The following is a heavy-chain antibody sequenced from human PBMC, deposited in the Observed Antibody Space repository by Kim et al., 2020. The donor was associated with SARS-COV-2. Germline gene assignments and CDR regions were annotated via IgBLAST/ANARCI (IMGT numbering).Heavy chain of an antibody. Sequence: SQTLSLTCAISGDSVSSNSAAWNWIRQSPSRGLEWLGRTYYRSKWYNDYAVSVKSRITINPDTSKNKFSLQLNSVTPEDTAVYYCARDLGYYDYVWGSCRPNWFDAWDQGTLVTVSS. V-gene: IGHV6-1*01. CDR2: TYYRSKWYN. CDR3: ARDLGYYDYVWGSCRPNWFDA. D-gene: IGHD3-16*02. CDR1: GDSVSSNSAA. J-gene: IGHJ5*02.